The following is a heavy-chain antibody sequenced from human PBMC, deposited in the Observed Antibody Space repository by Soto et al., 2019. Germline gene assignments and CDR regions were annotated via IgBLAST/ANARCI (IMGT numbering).Heavy chain of an antibody. CDR1: GFTYSSYA. V-gene: IGHV3-23*01. CDR3: AKGRIAVAAPYNWFDP. D-gene: IGHD6-19*01. J-gene: IGHJ5*02. Sequence: EVKLLESGGGLVQPGGSLRLSCVASGFTYSSYAMSWVRQAPGKGLGWVSTITGGADNTHYADSVKGRFTISRDKSKNTLSLQMNSLRVEDTAVYHCAKGRIAVAAPYNWFDPWGQGTLVTVSS. CDR2: ITGGADNT.